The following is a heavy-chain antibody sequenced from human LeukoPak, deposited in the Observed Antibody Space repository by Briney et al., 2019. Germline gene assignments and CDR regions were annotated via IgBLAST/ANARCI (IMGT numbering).Heavy chain of an antibody. D-gene: IGHD3-10*01. Sequence: TGGSLRLSCAASGFTFISYSMNWVRQAPGKGLEWISYISSGSNTIYYADSVKGRFTISRDNAKNSLHLQMSSLRAEDTAMYYCARQHYYGSGSYYNADQYFDYWGQGTLVTVSS. CDR1: GFTFISYS. J-gene: IGHJ4*02. V-gene: IGHV3-48*01. CDR3: ARQHYYGSGSYYNADQYFDY. CDR2: ISSGSNTI.